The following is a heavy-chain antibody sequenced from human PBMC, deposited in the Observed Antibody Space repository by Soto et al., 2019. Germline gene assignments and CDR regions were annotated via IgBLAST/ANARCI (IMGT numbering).Heavy chain of an antibody. D-gene: IGHD3-9*01. J-gene: IGHJ4*02. CDR3: AKVPSKGPGNRYYFDY. V-gene: IGHV1-18*01. CDR1: GYTFTSYG. Sequence: ASVKVSCKASGYTFTSYGISWVRQAPGQRLELMGWFNACNGNTKYSQKFQGRVTITRDTSASTAYMELNSLRAEDTALYYCAKVPSKGPGNRYYFDYWGQGTLVTVSS. CDR2: FNACNGNT.